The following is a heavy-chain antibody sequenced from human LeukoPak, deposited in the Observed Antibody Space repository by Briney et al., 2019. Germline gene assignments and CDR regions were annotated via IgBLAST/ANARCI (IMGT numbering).Heavy chain of an antibody. Sequence: GGSLRLSCAASGFTVSSNYMSWVRQAPGKGLEWVSVIYSGGSTYYADSVKGRFTISRDNSKNTLYLQMNSLRAEDTAVYYCARDLYYYDSSGYFYWYFDLWGRGTLVTVSS. CDR3: ARDLYYYDSSGYFYWYFDL. D-gene: IGHD3-22*01. CDR1: GFTVSSNY. V-gene: IGHV3-53*01. J-gene: IGHJ2*01. CDR2: IYSGGST.